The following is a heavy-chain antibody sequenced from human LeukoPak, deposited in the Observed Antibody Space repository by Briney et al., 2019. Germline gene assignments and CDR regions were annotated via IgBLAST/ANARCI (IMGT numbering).Heavy chain of an antibody. D-gene: IGHD2/OR15-2a*01. J-gene: IGHJ4*02. V-gene: IGHV3-11*01. Sequence: GGSLRLSCAASGFTFSDYYMSWIRQAPGKGLEWVSYITSSGSSIYYADSVKGRFTISRDNAKNSLYLQMTSLRAENTAVYYCARYFYGNSDYWGQGTLVTVSS. CDR1: GFTFSDYY. CDR3: ARYFYGNSDY. CDR2: ITSSGSSI.